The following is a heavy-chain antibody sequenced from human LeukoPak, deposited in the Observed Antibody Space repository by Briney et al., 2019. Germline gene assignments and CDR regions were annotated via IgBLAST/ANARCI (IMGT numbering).Heavy chain of an antibody. J-gene: IGHJ4*02. CDR3: AKDQYVVVPAYYFDY. Sequence: PGGSLRLSCAPSGFTFSSYAMSWVRQAPGKGLEWVSAISGSGGSTYYADSVKGRFSISRDNSKNTLYLQMNSLRAEDTAVYYCAKDQYVVVPAYYFDYWGQGTLVTVSS. V-gene: IGHV3-23*01. CDR1: GFTFSSYA. CDR2: ISGSGGST. D-gene: IGHD2-2*01.